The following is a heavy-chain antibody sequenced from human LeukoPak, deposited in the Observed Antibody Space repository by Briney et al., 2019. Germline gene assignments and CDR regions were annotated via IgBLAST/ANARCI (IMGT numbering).Heavy chain of an antibody. D-gene: IGHD1-1*01. CDR2: ISGSGGST. J-gene: IGHJ4*02. Sequence: GGSLRLSCAACGFTFSNYAMTLVRQAPGKGLEWVSGISGSGGSTYYADSVKGRFTISRDNSKNMLNLQMNSLRAEDTAVYYCAKDLLERRPYYFDYWGQGTLVTVSS. V-gene: IGHV3-23*01. CDR3: AKDLLERRPYYFDY. CDR1: GFTFSNYA.